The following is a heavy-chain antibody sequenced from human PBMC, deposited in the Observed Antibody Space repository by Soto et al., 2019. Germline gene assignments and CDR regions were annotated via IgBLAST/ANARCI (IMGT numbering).Heavy chain of an antibody. CDR3: AKDVAAAGLTYYYYGMDV. CDR2: ISYDGSNK. CDR1: GFTFSSYG. Sequence: QVQLVESGGGVVQPGRSLRLSCAASGFTFSSYGMHWVRQAPGKGLEWVAVISYDGSNKYYADSVKGRFTISRDNSKNTPYLQMNSLRAEDTAVYYCAKDVAAAGLTYYYYGMDVWGQGTTVTVSS. J-gene: IGHJ6*02. D-gene: IGHD6-13*01. V-gene: IGHV3-30*18.